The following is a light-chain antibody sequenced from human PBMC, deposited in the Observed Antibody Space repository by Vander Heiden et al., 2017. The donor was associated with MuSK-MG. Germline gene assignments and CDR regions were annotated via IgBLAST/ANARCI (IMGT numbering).Light chain of an antibody. Sequence: EIVMTQSPATLSVSPGERATLSCRASQSVSSNLAWYQQKPGQAPRLLIYGASTRATGIKARFSGSGYGITEFTLTISSRQSEDFAVYYCQQNNYWPPYTFGQGTKLEIK. CDR1: QSVSSN. CDR3: QQNNYWPPYT. V-gene: IGKV3-15*01. CDR2: GAS. J-gene: IGKJ2*01.